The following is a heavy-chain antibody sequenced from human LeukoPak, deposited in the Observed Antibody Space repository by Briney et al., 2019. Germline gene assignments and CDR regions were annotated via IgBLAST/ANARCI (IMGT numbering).Heavy chain of an antibody. V-gene: IGHV3-48*03. CDR3: ARWGGGNGDY. J-gene: IGHJ4*02. Sequence: GGSLRLSCAASGFTFSNYDMNWVRQAPGKGLEWVSYISGSGSTIYYADSVKGRFTISRDNAKNSLFLQMNSLRAEDTAVYYCARWGGGNGDYWGQGTLVTVSS. D-gene: IGHD4-23*01. CDR1: GFTFSNYD. CDR2: ISGSGSTI.